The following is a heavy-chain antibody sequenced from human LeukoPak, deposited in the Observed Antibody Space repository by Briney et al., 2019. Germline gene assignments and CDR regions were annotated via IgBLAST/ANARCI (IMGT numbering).Heavy chain of an antibody. Sequence: ASETLSLTCTVSGGSISTYYWSWIRQAPGKGLEWIGYIDYSGSTNYNPSLKSRLTISADTSKNQFSLKLSSVTAADTAVYYCARHMTVAGTHAFDIWGQGTMVTVSS. CDR1: GGSISTYY. D-gene: IGHD6-19*01. V-gene: IGHV4-59*08. J-gene: IGHJ3*02. CDR2: IDYSGST. CDR3: ARHMTVAGTHAFDI.